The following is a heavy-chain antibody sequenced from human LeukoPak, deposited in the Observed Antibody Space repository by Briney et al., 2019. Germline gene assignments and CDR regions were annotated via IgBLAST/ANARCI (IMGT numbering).Heavy chain of an antibody. D-gene: IGHD5/OR15-5a*01. CDR2: IRSKAYGGTT. V-gene: IGHV3-49*03. Sequence: GGSLRLSCTASGFTFGDYAMSWFRQAPGKGREGVGFIRSKAYGGTTEYAASVKGRFTISRDDSKSIAYLQINSLKTEDTAVYYCTRQGGPPVSKPIDYWGRGTLVTVSS. CDR1: GFTFGDYA. J-gene: IGHJ4*02. CDR3: TRQGGPPVSKPIDY.